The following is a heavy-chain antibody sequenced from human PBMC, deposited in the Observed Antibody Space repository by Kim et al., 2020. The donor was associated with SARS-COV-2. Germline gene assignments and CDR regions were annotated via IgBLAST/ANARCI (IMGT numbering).Heavy chain of an antibody. CDR3: FRGGVDF. V-gene: IGHV3-74*01. CDR2: GTST. D-gene: IGHD3-10*01. Sequence: GTSTYYPDSVKGRFAISRDNSKTTLYLQMNSLRTEDTAVYYCFRGGVDFWGQGTLVTVSS. J-gene: IGHJ4*02.